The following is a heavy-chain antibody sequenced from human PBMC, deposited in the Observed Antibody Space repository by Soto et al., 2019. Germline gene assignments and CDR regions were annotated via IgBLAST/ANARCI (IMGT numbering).Heavy chain of an antibody. CDR3: AREYYDFWSGYYYYYGMDV. CDR2: IWYDGSNK. D-gene: IGHD3-3*01. CDR1: GCTIGGYG. V-gene: IGHV3-33*01. J-gene: IGHJ6*02. Sequence: RHSCRAAGCTIGGYGRHRVSKAPGKGLEWVAVIWYDGSNKYYADSVKGRFTISRDNSKNTLYLQMNSLRAEDTAVYYCAREYYDFWSGYYYYYGMDVWGQGTTVTVSS.